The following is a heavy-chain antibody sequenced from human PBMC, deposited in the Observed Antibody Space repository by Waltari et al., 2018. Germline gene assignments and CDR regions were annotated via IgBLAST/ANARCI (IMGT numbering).Heavy chain of an antibody. Sequence: QVRLQQWGAGLLQPSETLSLTCAVSGGSFSVSYWGWIRQPPGKGLEWIGEINHGGNTNYNPSLRGRIAMSVDTSKNQFSLILKSLTAADTAVYYCVRLEDCSGPGGNCYSGDSFALDVWGQGTTVTVSS. CDR2: INHGGNT. CDR3: VRLEDCSGPGGNCYSGDSFALDV. V-gene: IGHV4-34*02. J-gene: IGHJ6*02. D-gene: IGHD2-15*01. CDR1: GGSFSVSY.